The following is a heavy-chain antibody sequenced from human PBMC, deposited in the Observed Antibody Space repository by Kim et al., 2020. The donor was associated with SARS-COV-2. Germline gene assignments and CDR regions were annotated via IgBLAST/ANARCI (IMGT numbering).Heavy chain of an antibody. D-gene: IGHD2-2*01. CDR3: AKHGGYCSSTSCYGIVNWFDP. CDR1: GFTFGDYA. CDR2: ISWNSGSI. V-gene: IGHV3-9*01. J-gene: IGHJ5*02. Sequence: GGSLRLSCAASGFTFGDYAMHWVRQAPGKGLEWVSGISWNSGSIGYADSVKGRFTISRDNAKNSLYLQMNSLRAEDTALYYCAKHGGYCSSTSCYGIVNWFDPCGQGTLVTVSS.